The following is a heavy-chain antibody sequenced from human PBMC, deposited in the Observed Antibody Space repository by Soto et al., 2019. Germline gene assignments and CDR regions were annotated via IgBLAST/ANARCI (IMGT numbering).Heavy chain of an antibody. CDR1: GGTFSSYS. V-gene: IGHV1-69*01. CDR2: IIPIFGTA. Sequence: QVQLVQSGAEVKKPGSSVKVSCKASGGTFSSYSINWVRQAPGQGLEWMGEIIPIFGTANYAQKFQGRVTITADDATSTAYMELSSLRSEDTAVYYCARDGGRHAGGIDYWGQGTLVTVSS. CDR3: ARDGGRHAGGIDY. J-gene: IGHJ4*02. D-gene: IGHD1-26*01.